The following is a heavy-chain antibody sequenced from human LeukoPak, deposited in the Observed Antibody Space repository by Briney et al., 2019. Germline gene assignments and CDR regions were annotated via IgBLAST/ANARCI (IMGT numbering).Heavy chain of an antibody. CDR1: GGSISSGGYY. V-gene: IGHV4-31*03. D-gene: IGHD3-3*01. J-gene: IGHJ4*02. CDR2: IYYSGST. CDR3: ARVIFGVVIDY. Sequence: PSQTLSLTCTVSGGSISSGGYYWSWIRQHPGKGLEWIGYIYYSGSTYYNPSLKSRVTISLDTSKNQFSLKLSSVTAADTAVYYCARVIFGVVIDYWGQGTLVTVSS.